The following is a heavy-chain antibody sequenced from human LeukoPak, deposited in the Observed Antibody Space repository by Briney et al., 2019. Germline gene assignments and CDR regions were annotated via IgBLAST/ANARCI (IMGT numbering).Heavy chain of an antibody. CDR1: VFTFSSYS. CDR2: ICSSSSYI. Sequence: GGSLRLSCAASVFTFSSYSMNWVPHAPGKGLEWVSSICSSSSYIYYADSVQGIFTISRDNAKNSLYLQMNSLRAEDTAVYYCARVSNYDFCSGYSPHYYYYYMDVWGKGTTVTDSS. CDR3: ARVSNYDFCSGYSPHYYYYYMDV. J-gene: IGHJ6*03. V-gene: IGHV3-21*01. D-gene: IGHD3-3*01.